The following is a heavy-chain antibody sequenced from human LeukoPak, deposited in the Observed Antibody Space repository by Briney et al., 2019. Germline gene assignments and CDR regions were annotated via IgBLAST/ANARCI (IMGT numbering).Heavy chain of an antibody. CDR2: ISYDGSNE. CDR3: ARDTWSGYFYFDY. CDR1: GFDFNNYA. Sequence: GKSLRLSCAASGFDFNNYAIHWVRQAPGKGLEWVAVISYDGSNEYYADSVKGRFTLSRDNSKNTVFLQMNTQRDGDTAIYYCARDTWSGYFYFDYWGQGTLVTVSS. J-gene: IGHJ4*02. D-gene: IGHD3-3*01. V-gene: IGHV3-30-3*01.